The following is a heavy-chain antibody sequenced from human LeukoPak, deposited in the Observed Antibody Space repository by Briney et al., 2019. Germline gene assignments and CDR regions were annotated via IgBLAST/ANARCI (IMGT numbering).Heavy chain of an antibody. Sequence: GGSLRISCAVSGFTVSSYDMHWVRQVTGKGLEWVSAIATSGDTYYAGSVKGRFTISRENAKNSLYLQMNSLRAGDTAVYYCARGSSSWYLLYWGQGTLVTVSS. CDR3: ARGSSSWYLLY. CDR2: IATSGDT. CDR1: GFTVSSYD. J-gene: IGHJ4*02. V-gene: IGHV3-13*04. D-gene: IGHD6-13*01.